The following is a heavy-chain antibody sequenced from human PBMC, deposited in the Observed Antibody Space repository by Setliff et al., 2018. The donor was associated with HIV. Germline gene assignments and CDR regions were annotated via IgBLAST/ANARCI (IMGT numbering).Heavy chain of an antibody. D-gene: IGHD1-7*01. CDR3: ARDRSNWNYGKNYMDV. J-gene: IGHJ6*03. V-gene: IGHV4-34*01. CDR2: VHPSGST. CDR1: GVSFSGDY. Sequence: PSETLSLTCAVSGVSFSGDYWSWVRQPPGKGLEWIAEVHPSGSTNYNPSLKSRVTISVDTSKNQFSLKLSSVTAADTAVYYCARDRSNWNYGKNYMDVWGKGTTVTVSS.